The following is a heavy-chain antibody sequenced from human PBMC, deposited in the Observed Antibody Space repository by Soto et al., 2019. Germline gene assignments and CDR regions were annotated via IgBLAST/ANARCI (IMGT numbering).Heavy chain of an antibody. V-gene: IGHV4-30-2*01. D-gene: IGHD5-12*01. CDR2: IYHSGST. CDR1: GGSISSGGYS. CDR3: ARALGGYSGYDSQEYYFDY. Sequence: QLQLQESGSGLVKPSQTLSLTCAVSGGSISSGGYSWSWIRQPPGKGLEWIGYIYHSGSTYYNPSLKSRVTISVDRSKNQFSLKLSSVTAADTAVYYCARALGGYSGYDSQEYYFDYWGQGTLVTVSS. J-gene: IGHJ4*02.